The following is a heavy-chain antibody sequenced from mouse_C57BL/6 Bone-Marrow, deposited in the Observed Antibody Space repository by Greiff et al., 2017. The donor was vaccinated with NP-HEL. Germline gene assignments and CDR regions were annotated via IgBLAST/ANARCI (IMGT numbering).Heavy chain of an antibody. V-gene: IGHV3-6*01. CDR1: GYSITSGYY. CDR3: ARGNYGSSYRFAY. Sequence: EVQLVESGPGLVKPSQSLSLTCSVTGYSITSGYYWNWIRQFPGNKLEWMGYISYDGSNNYNPSLKNRISITRDTSKNQFFLKLNSVTTEDTATYYCARGNYGSSYRFAYWGQGTLVTVSA. CDR2: ISYDGSN. D-gene: IGHD1-1*01. J-gene: IGHJ3*01.